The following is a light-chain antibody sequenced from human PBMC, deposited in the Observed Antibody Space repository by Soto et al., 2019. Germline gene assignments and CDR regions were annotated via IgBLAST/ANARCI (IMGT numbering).Light chain of an antibody. CDR1: RSILYSSKNNNY. J-gene: IGKJ4*01. CDR2: WAS. V-gene: IGKV4-1*01. CDR3: QQYFSTPFT. Sequence: IVMTQSPESLAVSLGERATINCKSSRSILYSSKNNNYLAWYQQKPGQPPKLLIYWASTRESGVPDRFSGSGSGTDFTLTISNLQAEDVAIYYCQQYFSTPFTFGGGTKVE.